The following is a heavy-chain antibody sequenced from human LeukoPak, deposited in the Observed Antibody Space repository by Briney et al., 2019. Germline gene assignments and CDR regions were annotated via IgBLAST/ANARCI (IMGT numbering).Heavy chain of an antibody. CDR2: ISGSGGST. CDR3: AAQGDGIAAAGIDY. J-gene: IGHJ4*02. D-gene: IGHD6-13*01. V-gene: IGHV3-23*01. Sequence: PGGSLRLSCAASGFTFSSYAMSWVRQAPGKGLEWVSAISGSGGSTYYADSVKGRFTISRDNSKNTLYLQMNSLRAEDTAVYYCAAQGDGIAAAGIDYWGQGTLVTVSS. CDR1: GFTFSSYA.